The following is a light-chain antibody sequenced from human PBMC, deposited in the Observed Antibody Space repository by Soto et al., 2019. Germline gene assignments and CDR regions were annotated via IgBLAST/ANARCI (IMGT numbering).Light chain of an antibody. CDR2: GAS. J-gene: IGKJ4*02. V-gene: IGKV3D-15*01. CDR3: QQYKNGTRT. Sequence: IALTQSASTLSVSPGESATLSCRASQTLXSNFAWYQKKPGQPPRPLIHGASXXANXVPAKFSGSGSGTEFTVNTEFTLTISSLHSEDFAVYFCQQYKNGTRTFGPGTKVEIK. CDR1: QTLXSN.